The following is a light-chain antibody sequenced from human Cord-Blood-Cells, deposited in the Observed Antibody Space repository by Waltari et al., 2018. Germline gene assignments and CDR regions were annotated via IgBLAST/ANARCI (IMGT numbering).Light chain of an antibody. CDR1: SSDVGSCNL. Sequence: QSALTPPAPVSGSPGQSITISCTGTSSDVGSCNLVSWYQQTPGKAPKLMIYEGSKRPSGVSNRFSGSKSGNTASLTISGLQAEDEADYYCCSYAGSSTWVFGGGTKLTVL. CDR3: CSYAGSSTWV. V-gene: IGLV2-23*01. CDR2: EGS. J-gene: IGLJ3*02.